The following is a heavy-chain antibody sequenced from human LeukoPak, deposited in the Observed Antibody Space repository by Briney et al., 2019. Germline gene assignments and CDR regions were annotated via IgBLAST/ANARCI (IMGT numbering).Heavy chain of an antibody. CDR3: ARDWRDSSGKFPNDAFDI. J-gene: IGHJ3*02. D-gene: IGHD3-22*01. V-gene: IGHV3-11*04. CDR2: ISSSGSI. CDR1: GFTFSDNY. Sequence: GGSLRLSCAASGFTFSDNYMSWIRQAPGKGLEWVSYISSSGSINYADSVKGRFTISRDNAKNSLYLQMNSLRAEDTAVYYCARDWRDSSGKFPNDAFDIWGQGTMVTVSS.